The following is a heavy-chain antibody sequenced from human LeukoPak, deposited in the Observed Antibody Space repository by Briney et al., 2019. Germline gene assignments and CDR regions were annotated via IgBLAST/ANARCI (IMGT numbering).Heavy chain of an antibody. CDR3: AITGGGYSSTSYNWFDP. CDR1: GYSFTSYW. V-gene: IGHV5-51*01. D-gene: IGHD6-13*01. J-gene: IGHJ5*02. CDR2: IYPGDSHT. Sequence: GESLKISCKGSGYSFTSYWIGWVRQMPGKGLEWMGIIYPGDSHTRYSPSFQGQVTISADKYISTIYLQWSSLKASDTAMYYCAITGGGYSSTSYNWFDPWGQGTLVTVSS.